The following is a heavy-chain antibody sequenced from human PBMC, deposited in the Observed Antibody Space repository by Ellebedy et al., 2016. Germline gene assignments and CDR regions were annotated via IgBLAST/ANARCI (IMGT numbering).Heavy chain of an antibody. J-gene: IGHJ4*02. CDR2: IYYSGNT. CDR3: ARHKYTRGRQDS. Sequence: SETLSLTCSVSGDSINSNDYSWGWIRQPPGKGLEWIASIYYSGNTYYNPSLKSRVTMSVDTSKIRFSLNLSSVTAADTAVYFCARHKYTRGRQDSWGQGILVTVSS. CDR1: GDSINSNDYS. V-gene: IGHV4-39*01. D-gene: IGHD1-1*01.